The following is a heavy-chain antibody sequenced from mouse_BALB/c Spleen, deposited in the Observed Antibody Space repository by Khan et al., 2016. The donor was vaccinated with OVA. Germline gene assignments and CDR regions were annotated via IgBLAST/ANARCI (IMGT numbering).Heavy chain of an antibody. CDR1: GFSLTTYG. D-gene: IGHD1-3*01. CDR2: IWGDGST. V-gene: IGHV2-3*01. CDR3: AKCVNSYYSMDY. J-gene: IGHJ4*01. Sequence: QVQLKESGPGLVAPSQSLSITCTVSGFSLTTYGVNWVRQPPGKGLEWLGVIWGDGSTNYHSVLKSRLSINKDNSKSQVFLKLNSLQIDDTATYYCAKCVNSYYSMDYWGQGTSVTVSS.